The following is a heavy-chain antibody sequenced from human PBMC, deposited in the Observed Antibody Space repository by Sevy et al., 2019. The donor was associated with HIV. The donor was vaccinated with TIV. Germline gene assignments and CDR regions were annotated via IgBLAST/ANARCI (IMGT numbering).Heavy chain of an antibody. V-gene: IGHV3-23*01. CDR3: AKVWTQAGAFDI. J-gene: IGHJ3*02. D-gene: IGHD1-1*01. CDR1: GFTFSSYA. Sequence: GGSLRLSCAASGFTFSSYAMSWVRQAPGKGLEWVSAISGSGGSTYYADSVKGRFTISRDNSKNKLYLQMNSLRAEDTAVYYCAKVWTQAGAFDIWGQGTMVTVSS. CDR2: ISGSGGST.